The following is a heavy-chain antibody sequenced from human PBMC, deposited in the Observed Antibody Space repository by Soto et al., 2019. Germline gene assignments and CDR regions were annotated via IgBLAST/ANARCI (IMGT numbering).Heavy chain of an antibody. Sequence: GGSLRLSCAASGFTFSSYAMHWVRQAPGKGLEWVAVISYDGSNKYYADSVKGRFTISRDNSKNTLYLQMNSLRAEDTAVYYYARDPGNYDFWSGMRLGYYYGMDVWGQGTTVIVSS. J-gene: IGHJ6*02. CDR2: ISYDGSNK. V-gene: IGHV3-30-3*01. CDR3: ARDPGNYDFWSGMRLGYYYGMDV. CDR1: GFTFSSYA. D-gene: IGHD3-3*01.